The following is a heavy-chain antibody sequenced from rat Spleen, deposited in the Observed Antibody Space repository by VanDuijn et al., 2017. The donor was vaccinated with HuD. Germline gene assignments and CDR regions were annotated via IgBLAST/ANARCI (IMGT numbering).Heavy chain of an antibody. V-gene: IGHV2S12*01. CDR2: ISSGGHT. Sequence: QVQLKESGPGLVQPSQTLSLTCTVSGFSLTSNAVNWVRQPPGKGLEWIAAISSGGHTYYNSALKSRLSISRDTSKSQVYLKMNSLQTEDTATYYCARRYDFDYWGQGVMVTVSS. CDR1: GFSLTSNA. CDR3: ARRYDFDY. J-gene: IGHJ2*01. D-gene: IGHD2-1*01.